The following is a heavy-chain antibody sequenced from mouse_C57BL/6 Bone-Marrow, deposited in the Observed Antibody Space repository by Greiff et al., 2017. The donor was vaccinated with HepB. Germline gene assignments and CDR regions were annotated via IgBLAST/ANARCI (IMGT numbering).Heavy chain of an antibody. CDR2: IHPNSGST. V-gene: IGHV1-64*01. CDR3: ASLLRQLRLPSWFAY. Sequence: QVQLQQSGAELVKPGASVKLSCKASGYTFTSYWMHWVKQRPGQGLEWIGMIHPNSGSTNYNEKFKSKATLTVDKSSSTAYMQLSSLTSEDSAVYYCASLLRQLRLPSWFAYWGQGTLVTVSA. CDR1: GYTFTSYW. D-gene: IGHD3-2*02. J-gene: IGHJ3*01.